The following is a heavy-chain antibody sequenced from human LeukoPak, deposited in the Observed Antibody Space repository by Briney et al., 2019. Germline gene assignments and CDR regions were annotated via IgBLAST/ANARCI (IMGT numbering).Heavy chain of an antibody. V-gene: IGHV3-21*01. CDR2: VTPGTTDI. D-gene: IGHD6-19*01. CDR3: VRDAAGWSRDF. Sequence: GGSLRLSCVASGFSFSSYSMDWVRQAPGKGLEWVSCVTPGTTDIYYSASVKGRFTVSRDDAKNSLSLEMSSLRADDTAVYYCVRDAAGWSRDFWGQGTLVTVSS. J-gene: IGHJ4*02. CDR1: GFSFSSYS.